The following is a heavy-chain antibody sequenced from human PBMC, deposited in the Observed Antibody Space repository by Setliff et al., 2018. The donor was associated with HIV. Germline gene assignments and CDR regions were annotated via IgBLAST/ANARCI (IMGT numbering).Heavy chain of an antibody. D-gene: IGHD3-3*01. Sequence: ASVKVSCKASGYSLTSYSINWVRQAPGQGLEWMGYINTNTGNPTYAQGFTGRFVFSVDTPVSTAYMQIFSLKTEDTAVYYCTRDHTPPPNYDFWSGQIYLRNIFYYMDVWGTGSPVTVSS. CDR1: GYSLTSYS. V-gene: IGHV7-4-1*01. CDR3: TRDHTPPPNYDFWSGQIYLRNIFYYMDV. J-gene: IGHJ6*03. CDR2: INTNTGNP.